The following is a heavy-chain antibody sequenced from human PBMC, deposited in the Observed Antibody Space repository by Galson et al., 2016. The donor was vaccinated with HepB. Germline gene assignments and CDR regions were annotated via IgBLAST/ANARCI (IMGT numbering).Heavy chain of an antibody. CDR3: AKEKYGDFDY. CDR1: EFIFSTYG. D-gene: IGHD2-2*01. J-gene: IGHJ4*02. CDR2: ISYDGSNK. Sequence: SLRLSCAVSEFIFSTYGMHWVRQAPDKGLEWVAVISYDGSNKYYVDSVKGRFTISRVNSQNTLYLQMNSLRAEDTAVYYCAKEKYGDFDYWGQGTLVTVSS. V-gene: IGHV3-30*18.